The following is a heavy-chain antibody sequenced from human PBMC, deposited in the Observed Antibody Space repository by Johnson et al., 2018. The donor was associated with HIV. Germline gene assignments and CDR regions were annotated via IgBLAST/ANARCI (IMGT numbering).Heavy chain of an antibody. CDR2: ISYDGSNK. CDR1: GFTFSSYA. V-gene: IGHV3-30*19. CDR3: ARDRGGITGTRSAFDI. Sequence: QVQLVESGGGVVKPGRSLRLSCVASGFTFSSYAMHWVRQAPGKGLEWVAVISYDGSNKYYADSVKGRFTISRDNSKNTLYLQMNSLRAEDTAVYYCARDRGGITGTRSAFDIWGQEIMVTVST. J-gene: IGHJ3*02. D-gene: IGHD1-20*01.